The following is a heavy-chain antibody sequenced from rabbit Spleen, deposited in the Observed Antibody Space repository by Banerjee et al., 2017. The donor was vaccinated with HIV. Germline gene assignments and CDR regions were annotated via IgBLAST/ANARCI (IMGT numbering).Heavy chain of an antibody. V-gene: IGHV1S40*01. D-gene: IGHD6-1*01. J-gene: IGHJ4*01. CDR2: IDADSSGST. CDR3: AREVLYAAYASFGDAPIYYFDL. Sequence: QSLEESGGGLVKPGASLTLTCKAAGFSSSSDYDMCWVRQAPGKGRQWMACIDADSSGSTYYASRAKSGFAISRTWSTTMTLQMTSLATADTTTYFCAREVLYAAYASFGDAPIYYFDLWGPGTLVTVS. CDR1: GFSSSSDYD.